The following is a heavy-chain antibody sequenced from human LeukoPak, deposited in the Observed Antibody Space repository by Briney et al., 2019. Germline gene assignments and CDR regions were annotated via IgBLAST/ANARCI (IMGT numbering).Heavy chain of an antibody. J-gene: IGHJ3*02. CDR3: AKVIPYSSGRVGAFDI. Sequence: PGGSLRLSCASSGFTFSSYAMSWLRQAPGKGLEWVSATSGCGGSTYDAVSVKGRFTISRDNSKNTLYLQMNSLRAEDTAVYYCAKVIPYSSGRVGAFDIWGQGTMVTVSS. CDR2: TSGCGGST. V-gene: IGHV3-23*01. D-gene: IGHD6-19*01. CDR1: GFTFSSYA.